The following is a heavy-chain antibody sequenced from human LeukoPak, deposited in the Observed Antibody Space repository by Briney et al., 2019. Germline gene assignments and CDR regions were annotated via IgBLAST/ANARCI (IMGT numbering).Heavy chain of an antibody. CDR2: IYYSGST. J-gene: IGHJ6*03. V-gene: IGHV4-59*01. CDR1: GGSISSYY. Sequence: NPSETLSLTCTVSGGSISSYYWSWIRQPPGGGLKWIGHIYYSGSTSYSPSLRSRVTISVDTSKNQFSLKLSSVTAADTAVYYCARETSEKGAHYMDVWGKGTTVTVSS. D-gene: IGHD3-16*01. CDR3: ARETSEKGAHYMDV.